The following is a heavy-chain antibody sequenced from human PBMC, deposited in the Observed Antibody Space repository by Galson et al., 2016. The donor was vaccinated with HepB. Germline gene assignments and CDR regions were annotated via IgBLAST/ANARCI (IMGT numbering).Heavy chain of an antibody. CDR2: IIPIFGTA. CDR3: ARGPSIPLVGDY. V-gene: IGHV1-69*05. J-gene: IGHJ4*02. D-gene: IGHD6-19*01. Sequence: SVKVSCKASGGTFSSYAISWVRQAPGQGLEWMGGIIPIFGTASYAQKFQDRVIVTTDPSTSTAYMEVRSLRSDDTAVYYCARGPSIPLVGDYWGQGTLVTVSS. CDR1: GGTFSSYA.